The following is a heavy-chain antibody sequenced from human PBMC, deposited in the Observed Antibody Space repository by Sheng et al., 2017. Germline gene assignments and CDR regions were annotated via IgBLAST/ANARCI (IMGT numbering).Heavy chain of an antibody. V-gene: IGHV4-34*01. D-gene: IGHD2-21*02. CDR1: GGSFIGYY. CDR3: ARGKPHIVVVTAFGGAEYFHH. Sequence: QVQLQQWGAGLLKPSETLSLTCAVYGGSFIGYYWSWIRQPPGKGLEWIGEINHSGSTNYNPSLKSRVTISIDTSKSQFSLKLSSVTAADTAVYYCARGKPHIVVVTAFGGAEYFHHWGQGTLVTVSS. CDR2: INHSGST. J-gene: IGHJ1*01.